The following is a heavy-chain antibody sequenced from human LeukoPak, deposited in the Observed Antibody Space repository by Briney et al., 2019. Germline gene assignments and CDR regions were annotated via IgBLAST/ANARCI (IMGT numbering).Heavy chain of an antibody. Sequence: ASVKVSCKASGYTFTSYGISWVRQAPGQGLEWMGWISAYNGNTNYAQKLQGRVTMTTDTSTSTAYMELRSLRSDDTAVYYCARMSYTFAWGSPPSYFDYWGQGTLVTVSS. V-gene: IGHV1-18*01. J-gene: IGHJ4*02. D-gene: IGHD3-16*01. CDR1: GYTFTSYG. CDR3: ARMSYTFAWGSPPSYFDY. CDR2: ISAYNGNT.